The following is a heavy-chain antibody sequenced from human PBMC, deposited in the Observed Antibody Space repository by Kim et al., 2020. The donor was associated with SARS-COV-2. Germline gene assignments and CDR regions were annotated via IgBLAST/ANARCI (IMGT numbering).Heavy chain of an antibody. D-gene: IGHD1-7*01. J-gene: IGHJ3*02. CDR3: TTYNWNYEGAFDI. CDR1: GFTFSNAW. CDR2: IKSKTDGGTT. Sequence: GGSLRLSCAASGFTFSNAWMSWVRQAPGKGLEWVGRIKSKTDGGTTDYAAPVKGRFTISRDDSKNTLYLQMNSLKTEDTAVYYCTTYNWNYEGAFDIWGQGTMVTVSS. V-gene: IGHV3-15*01.